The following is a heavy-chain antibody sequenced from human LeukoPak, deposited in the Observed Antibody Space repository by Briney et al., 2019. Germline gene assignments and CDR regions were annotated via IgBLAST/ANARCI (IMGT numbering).Heavy chain of an antibody. CDR2: ISSTSSYI. J-gene: IGHJ4*02. Sequence: PGGSLRLSCVVSGFNFRTFSMNWVRQVPGKGPEWVSSISSTSSYIYYGDAVRGRFTVFRDNAKNSVYLQMNSLRAEDTAVYYCLGGTGWIFDYWGQGTLVTVSS. D-gene: IGHD6-19*01. CDR1: GFNFRTFS. CDR3: LGGTGWIFDY. V-gene: IGHV3-21*06.